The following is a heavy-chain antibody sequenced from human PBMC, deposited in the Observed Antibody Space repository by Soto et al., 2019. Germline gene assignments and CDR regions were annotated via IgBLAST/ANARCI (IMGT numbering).Heavy chain of an antibody. CDR1: GFTFNTYS. D-gene: IGHD4-17*01. Sequence: PGGSLRLSCEAFGFTFNTYSMHWVRQPPGKGLEWLAAIWYDGTQKYYADSVKGRFIISRDNSKKTLYLEMNSLRAEDTAVYYCARAGGTTVTGLWHFDSWGQGTLVTAPQ. J-gene: IGHJ4*02. CDR3: ARAGGTTVTGLWHFDS. CDR2: IWYDGTQK. V-gene: IGHV3-33*01.